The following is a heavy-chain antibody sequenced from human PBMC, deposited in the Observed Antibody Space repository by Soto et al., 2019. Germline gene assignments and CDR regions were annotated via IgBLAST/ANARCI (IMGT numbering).Heavy chain of an antibody. CDR1: GGSISSYY. Sequence: SETLSLTCTVSGGSISSYYWSWIRQPPGKGLEWIGYIYYSGSTNYNPSLKSRVTISVDTSKNQFSLKLSSVTAADTAVYYCARIYTDRTIFGVLRDKSPSYYYYYMDVWGKGTTVTVSS. CDR2: IYYSGST. CDR3: ARIYTDRTIFGVLRDKSPSYYYYYMDV. J-gene: IGHJ6*03. V-gene: IGHV4-59*08. D-gene: IGHD3-3*01.